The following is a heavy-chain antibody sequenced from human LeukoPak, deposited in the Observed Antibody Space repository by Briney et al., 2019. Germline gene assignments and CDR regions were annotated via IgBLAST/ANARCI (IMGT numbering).Heavy chain of an antibody. CDR3: ARGHGYNLVDY. CDR2: INHSGST. J-gene: IGHJ4*02. CDR1: GGSFSGYY. Sequence: SETLSLTCAVYGGSFSGYYWSWIRQPPGKGLEWIGEINHSGSTNYNPSLKSRVTISVDTSKNQFSLKLSSVTVADTAVYYCARGHGYNLVDYWGQGTLVTVSS. V-gene: IGHV4-34*01. D-gene: IGHD5-24*01.